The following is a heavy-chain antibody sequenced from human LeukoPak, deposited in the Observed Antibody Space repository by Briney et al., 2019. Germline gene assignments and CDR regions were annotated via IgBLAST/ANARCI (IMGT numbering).Heavy chain of an antibody. D-gene: IGHD5-18*01. CDR1: GDSISSTNYY. Sequence: SETLSLTCTVSGDSISSTNYYWGWIRQPPGKGLEWIGSIYYRGSTYYKPSLKSRVTISVDTSKNQISLKLSSVTAADTAVYYCARARGGQLWSYNWFDPWGQGTLVTVSS. CDR2: IYYRGST. J-gene: IGHJ5*02. V-gene: IGHV4-39*01. CDR3: ARARGGQLWSYNWFDP.